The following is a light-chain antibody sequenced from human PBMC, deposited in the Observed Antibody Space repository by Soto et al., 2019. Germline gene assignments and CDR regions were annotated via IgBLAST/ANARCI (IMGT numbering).Light chain of an antibody. J-gene: IGKJ5*01. CDR1: QTVSSY. CDR3: QLLNNLHIT. CDR2: DAG. V-gene: IGKV3-11*01. Sequence: ELELTHPATILYSSPRDLATLSCRASQTVSSYLAWYQQKLFQAPRLLIYDAGIRAPGISARFSASGSVIDFTLTISGLVPEDFAVYYCQLLNNLHITFGQGTRLEIK.